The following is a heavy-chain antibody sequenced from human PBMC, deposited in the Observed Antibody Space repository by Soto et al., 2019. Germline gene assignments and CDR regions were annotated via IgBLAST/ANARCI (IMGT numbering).Heavy chain of an antibody. CDR3: ARGRHSGYGPHDY. D-gene: IGHD5-12*01. J-gene: IGHJ4*02. Sequence: SETLSLTCAVYGGSFSGYYCSWIRQPPGKGLEWIGEINHSGSTNYNPSLKSRVTISVDTSKNQFSLKLSSVTAADTAVYYCARGRHSGYGPHDYCGQGTLVTVSS. CDR1: GGSFSGYY. CDR2: INHSGST. V-gene: IGHV4-34*01.